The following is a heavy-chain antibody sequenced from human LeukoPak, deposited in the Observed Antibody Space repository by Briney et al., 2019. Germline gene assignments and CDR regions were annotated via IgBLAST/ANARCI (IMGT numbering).Heavy chain of an antibody. Sequence: PSETLSLTCTVSGDSISSHYWSWIRQPPGKGLEWIGYIYYSGSTNYNPSLKTRVTISVDTSKNQFALKLSSVTAADTAVYYCARDASSGIDYWGQGTLVTVSS. CDR1: GDSISSHY. CDR2: IYYSGST. D-gene: IGHD6-19*01. CDR3: ARDASSGIDY. J-gene: IGHJ4*02. V-gene: IGHV4-59*11.